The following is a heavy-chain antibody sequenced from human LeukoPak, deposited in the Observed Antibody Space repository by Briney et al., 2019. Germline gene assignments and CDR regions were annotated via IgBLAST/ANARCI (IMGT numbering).Heavy chain of an antibody. CDR2: FDPEDGET. Sequence: GASVKVSCKVSGYTLTELSMHWVRQAPGKGLEWMGGFDPEDGETIYAQKFQGRVTMTEDTSTDTAYMELSSLRSEDTAVYYCATGVVGELSLYQIFDYWGQGTLVTVSS. D-gene: IGHD3-16*02. J-gene: IGHJ4*02. CDR1: GYTLTELS. V-gene: IGHV1-24*01. CDR3: ATGVVGELSLYQIFDY.